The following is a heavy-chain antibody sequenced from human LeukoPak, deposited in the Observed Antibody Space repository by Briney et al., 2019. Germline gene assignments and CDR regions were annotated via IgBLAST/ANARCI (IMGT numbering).Heavy chain of an antibody. Sequence: GGSLRLSCAASGITFSGYWMHWVRQVPGKWLEWDAGISAGGGSTYYADSVKGRFTISRDNSKNMLYLQLNSLRAEDTAVYYCVNCDQKTAYEILTGQDYWGQGTLVTVSS. V-gene: IGHV3-23*01. CDR2: ISAGGGST. J-gene: IGHJ4*02. CDR3: VNCDQKTAYEILTGQDY. CDR1: GITFSGYW. D-gene: IGHD3-9*01.